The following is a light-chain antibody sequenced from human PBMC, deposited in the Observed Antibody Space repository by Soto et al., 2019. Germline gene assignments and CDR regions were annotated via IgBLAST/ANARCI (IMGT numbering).Light chain of an antibody. V-gene: IGKV3-20*01. CDR3: QQYGSSPPEPT. CDR1: QSVSSSY. Sequence: EIVLTQSPGTLSLSPGERATLSCRASQSVSSSYLAWYQQKPGQAPRLLIYGASSRATGIPDRFSGSGSGTDFTLTISRLEPEDFAVYYCQQYGSSPPEPTFGGGTKVDIK. J-gene: IGKJ4*01. CDR2: GAS.